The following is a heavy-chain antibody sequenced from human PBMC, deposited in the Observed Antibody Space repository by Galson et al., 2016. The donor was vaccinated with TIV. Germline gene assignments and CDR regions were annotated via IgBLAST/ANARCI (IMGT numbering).Heavy chain of an antibody. J-gene: IGHJ3*02. CDR1: GFIFRRYS. CDR3: ARDRDYYDSSSYSPDAFDM. D-gene: IGHD3-22*01. CDR2: ISSSSDYR. V-gene: IGHV3-21*01. Sequence: SLRLSCAASGFIFRRYSMNWVRQAPGKGLEWVSTISSSSDYRFYADSVKGRFTISRDNARNSLHLQINSLRVEDMAVYYCARDRDYYDSSSYSPDAFDMWGQGTMVTVSS.